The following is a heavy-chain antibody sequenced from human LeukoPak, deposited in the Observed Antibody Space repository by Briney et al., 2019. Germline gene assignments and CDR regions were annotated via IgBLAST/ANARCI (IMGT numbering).Heavy chain of an antibody. CDR3: AKALGAFDI. Sequence: PGGSLRLSCAASGFTFDDYAMHWVRQAPGKGLEWVSGISWNSGNIGYADSVKGRFTISRDNAKNSLYLQMNSLRAEDTALYYCAKALGAFDIWGQGTMVTVSS. D-gene: IGHD3-16*01. J-gene: IGHJ3*02. CDR2: ISWNSGNI. V-gene: IGHV3-9*01. CDR1: GFTFDDYA.